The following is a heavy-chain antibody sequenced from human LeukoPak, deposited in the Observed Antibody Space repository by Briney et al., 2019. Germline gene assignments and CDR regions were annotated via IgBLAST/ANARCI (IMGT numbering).Heavy chain of an antibody. Sequence: GGSLRLSCAASGFTVSSNYMGWVRQAPGKGLEWVSLIYSGGSTYYADSVKGRFTISRDNSKNTLYLQMNSLRAEDTAVYYCASYSRLDYCGQRTLVTVSS. V-gene: IGHV3-53*01. D-gene: IGHD6-13*01. CDR2: IYSGGST. CDR1: GFTVSSNY. J-gene: IGHJ4*02. CDR3: ASYSRLDY.